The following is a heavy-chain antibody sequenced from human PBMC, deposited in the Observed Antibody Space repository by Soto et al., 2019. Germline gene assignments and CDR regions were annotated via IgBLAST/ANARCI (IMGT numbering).Heavy chain of an antibody. V-gene: IGHV4-61*01. Sequence: QVQLQESGPGLVKPSETLSLSCTVSGGSVSSGSYYWSWIRQPPGKGLEWIGYIYYSGSTNYYPALKSRVTISVDTSKNQFSLKLSSVTAADTAVYYCARAPEYSYGYSHCMDVWGQGTTVTVSS. D-gene: IGHD5-18*01. CDR3: ARAPEYSYGYSHCMDV. CDR1: GGSVSSGSYY. J-gene: IGHJ6*02. CDR2: IYYSGST.